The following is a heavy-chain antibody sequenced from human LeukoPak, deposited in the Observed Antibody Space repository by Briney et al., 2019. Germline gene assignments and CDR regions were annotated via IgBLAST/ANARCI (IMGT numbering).Heavy chain of an antibody. CDR2: ISDSGRDT. CDR1: GFTFSSYG. V-gene: IGHV3-23*01. CDR3: AKDPIGIGPAFDI. Sequence: GGSLRLSCAASGFTFSSYGMHWVRQAPGKGLEWVSAISDSGRDTSYAGSVKGRFTISRDNSKNTLYLQMNSLRADDTAVYYCAKDPIGIGPAFDIWGQGTMVTVSS. D-gene: IGHD1-26*01. J-gene: IGHJ3*02.